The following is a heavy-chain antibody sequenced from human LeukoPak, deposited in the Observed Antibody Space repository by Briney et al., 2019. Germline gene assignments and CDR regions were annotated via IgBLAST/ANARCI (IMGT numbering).Heavy chain of an antibody. J-gene: IGHJ4*02. CDR1: GFTFSSYS. V-gene: IGHV3-74*01. CDR3: ARDRSASHDY. CDR2: IMGDGSNT. Sequence: PGGSLRLSCAASGFTFSSYSMHWVRQAPGKGLVRVSRIMGDGSNTVYADSVKGRFTVSRDNAKNTLYLQMSSLRAEDTAVYYCARDRSASHDYWGRGTLVTVSS.